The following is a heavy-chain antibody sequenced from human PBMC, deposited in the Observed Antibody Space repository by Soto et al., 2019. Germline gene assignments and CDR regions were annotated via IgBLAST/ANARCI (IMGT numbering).Heavy chain of an antibody. CDR1: GFMFSSYG. CDR3: ARDRYYGSGSYSLCYGMDV. D-gene: IGHD3-10*01. V-gene: IGHV3-33*01. J-gene: IGHJ6*02. Sequence: PGGSLRLSXAASGFMFSSYGMHWVRQAPGKGLEWVAVIWYDGSDKYYADSVKGRFTISRDNSKNTLYLQMNSLRAEDTAVYYCARDRYYGSGSYSLCYGMDVWGQGTTVTVSS. CDR2: IWYDGSDK.